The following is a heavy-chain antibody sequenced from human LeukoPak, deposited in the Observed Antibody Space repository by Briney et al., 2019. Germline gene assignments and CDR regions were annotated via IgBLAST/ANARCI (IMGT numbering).Heavy chain of an antibody. CDR1: GYTFTSYY. J-gene: IGHJ5*02. CDR3: AREVRKEVWFGEFPFGP. V-gene: IGHV1-2*02. D-gene: IGHD3-10*01. CDR2: INPNSGGT. Sequence: ASVKVSCKASGYTFTSYYMHWVRQAPGQGLEWMGWINPNSGGTNYAQKFQGRVTMTRDTSISTAYMELSRLRSDDTAVYYCAREVRKEVWFGEFPFGPWGQGTLVTVSS.